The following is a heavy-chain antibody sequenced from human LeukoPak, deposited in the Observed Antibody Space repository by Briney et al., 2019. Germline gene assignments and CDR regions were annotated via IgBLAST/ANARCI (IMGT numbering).Heavy chain of an antibody. CDR2: MNPNSGNT. J-gene: IGHJ5*02. CDR1: GYTFTSYD. V-gene: IGHV1-8*01. CDR3: ARDKPIKPGAAAAGTGYNWFDP. Sequence: ASVKVSCKASGYTFTSYDINWVRQTTGQGLEWMGWMNPNSGNTGYAQKFQGRVTITRDTSASTAYMELSSLRSEDTAVYYCARDKPIKPGAAAAGTGYNWFDPWGQGTLVTVSS. D-gene: IGHD6-13*01.